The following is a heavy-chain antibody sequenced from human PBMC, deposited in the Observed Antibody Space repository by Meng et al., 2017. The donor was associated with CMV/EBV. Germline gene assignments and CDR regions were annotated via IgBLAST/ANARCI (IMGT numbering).Heavy chain of an antibody. D-gene: IGHD1-7*01. CDR1: GFTFSSYA. CDR2: ISYDGSNK. V-gene: IGHV3-30*04. J-gene: IGHJ4*02. CDR3: ARAGLTGTTGGY. Sequence: GESLKISCAASGFTFSSYAMHWVRQAPGKGLEWVAVISYDGSNKYYADSVKGRFTISRDNSKNTLYLQMNSLRAEDTAVYYCARAGLTGTTGGYWGQGTLVTVSS.